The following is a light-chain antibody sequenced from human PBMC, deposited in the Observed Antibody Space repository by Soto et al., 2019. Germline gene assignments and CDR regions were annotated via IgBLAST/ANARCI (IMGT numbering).Light chain of an antibody. CDR1: QSVSSN. CDR2: GAS. Sequence: EIVMTQTPATLSVSPGERATLSCRASQSVSSNLAWYPQKPGQAPRLLIYGASTRATGIPARFSGRGSGTEFTLPISSLASEDFAVYYCQQYNNWPRTFGQGTKVDIK. J-gene: IGKJ1*01. CDR3: QQYNNWPRT. V-gene: IGKV3-15*01.